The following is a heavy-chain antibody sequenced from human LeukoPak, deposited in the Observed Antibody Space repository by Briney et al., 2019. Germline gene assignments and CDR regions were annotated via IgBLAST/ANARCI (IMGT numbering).Heavy chain of an antibody. CDR1: GGSISSYY. J-gene: IGHJ3*02. V-gene: IGHV4-59*12. CDR3: ARLDDRRDAFDI. D-gene: IGHD3-3*01. CDR2: IYYSGST. Sequence: PSETLSLTCTVSGGSISSYYWSWIRQPPGKGLEWIGYIYYSGSTNYNPSLKSRVTISVDTSKNQFSLKLSSVTAADTAVYYCARLDDRRDAFDIWGQGTMVTVSS.